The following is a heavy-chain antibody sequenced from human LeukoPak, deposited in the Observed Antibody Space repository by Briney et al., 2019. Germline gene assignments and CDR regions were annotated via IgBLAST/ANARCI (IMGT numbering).Heavy chain of an antibody. CDR3: ARDSSNQYYYYYGMDV. CDR2: ISSSSSYI. CDR1: GFTFSSYS. J-gene: IGHJ6*02. Sequence: PGGSLRLSCAASGFTFSSYSMTWVRQAPGKGLEWVSSISSSSSYIYYADSVKGRFTISRDNAKNSLYLQMNSLRAEDTAVYYCARDSSNQYYYYYGMDVWGQGTTVTVSS. V-gene: IGHV3-21*01. D-gene: IGHD4-11*01.